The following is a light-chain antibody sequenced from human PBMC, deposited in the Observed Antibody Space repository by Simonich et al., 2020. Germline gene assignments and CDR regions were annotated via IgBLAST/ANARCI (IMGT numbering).Light chain of an antibody. Sequence: QSALTQPRSVSGSPGQSVTISCTGTSSDVGGYNYVSWYQQHPGKAPKLMIYDFMKRPSGVPDRFSGSKSGNTASLTISGLQAEDEADYYCCSYAGSYSWVFGGGTKLTVL. CDR2: DFM. V-gene: IGLV2-11*01. J-gene: IGLJ3*02. CDR1: SSDVGGYNY. CDR3: CSYAGSYSWV.